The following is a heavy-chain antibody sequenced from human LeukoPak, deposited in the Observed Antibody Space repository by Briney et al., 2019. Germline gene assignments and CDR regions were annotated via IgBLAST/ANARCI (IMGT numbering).Heavy chain of an antibody. CDR2: IKYDGSAT. CDR3: VSGSLQSGYNFDY. Sequence: GGSLRLSCAASGFDFSSNWMHWVRHAPGKGLVWVSHIKYDGSATNYADSVKGRFTISRDNAKNTLYLQMNSLRAEDTAVYYCVSGSLQSGYNFDYWGQGALVTVSS. D-gene: IGHD3-3*01. J-gene: IGHJ4*02. CDR1: GFDFSSNW. V-gene: IGHV3-74*01.